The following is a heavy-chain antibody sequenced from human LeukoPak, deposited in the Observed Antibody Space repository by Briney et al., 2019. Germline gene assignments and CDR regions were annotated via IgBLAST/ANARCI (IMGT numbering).Heavy chain of an antibody. J-gene: IGHJ4*02. V-gene: IGHV3-23*01. Sequence: GGSLRLSCAASGFTFSSYAMSWVRQAPGKGLEWVSAISGSGGSTYYADSVKGRFTISRDNSKNTLYLQMNSLRAEDTAVYYCAKFTLYDDYVTYFDYWGQGTLVTVSS. D-gene: IGHD4-17*01. CDR3: AKFTLYDDYVTYFDY. CDR1: GFTFSSYA. CDR2: ISGSGGST.